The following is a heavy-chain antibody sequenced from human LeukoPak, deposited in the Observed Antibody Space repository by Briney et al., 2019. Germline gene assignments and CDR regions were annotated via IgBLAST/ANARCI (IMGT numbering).Heavy chain of an antibody. CDR1: GYRFTGYY. J-gene: IGHJ5*02. CDR3: ARPFMEQLVPFDP. D-gene: IGHD6-13*01. CDR2: ISTYNGNT. V-gene: IGHV1-18*04. Sequence: ASVKVSCKASGYRFTGYYIHWVRQAPGQGLEWMGWISTYNGNTNYAQKLQGRVTLTTDTSTNTAYMELTSLRSDDTAVYYCARPFMEQLVPFDPWGQGTLVTVSS.